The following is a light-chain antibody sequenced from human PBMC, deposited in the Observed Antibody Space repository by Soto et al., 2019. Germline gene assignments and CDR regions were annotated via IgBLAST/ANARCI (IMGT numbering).Light chain of an antibody. CDR2: FDS. J-gene: IGLJ2*01. Sequence: SYELIQPPSVSVAPGKTAIITCGGNDIETKSVHWYQQKAGQAPVLVMSFDSDRPSGIPERFSGSNSGNTASLTITRAEAGDEADYYCQVWDRPTDLVFGGGTKVTVL. V-gene: IGLV3-21*01. CDR1: DIETKS. CDR3: QVWDRPTDLV.